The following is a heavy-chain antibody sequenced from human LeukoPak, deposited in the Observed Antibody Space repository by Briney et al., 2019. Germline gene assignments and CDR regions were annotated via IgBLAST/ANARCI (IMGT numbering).Heavy chain of an antibody. Sequence: GGSLRLSCAASGFTFSSYTLNWVRQAPGKGREWVASITSTSTYIYSADSVQGRFAVSRDNAKNSLYLQMNSLRAEDTAVFYCVRRGPNNSGLDYWGQGTLVTVSS. CDR1: GFTFSSYT. V-gene: IGHV3-21*01. CDR2: ITSTSTYI. J-gene: IGHJ4*02. CDR3: VRRGPNNSGLDY. D-gene: IGHD5-12*01.